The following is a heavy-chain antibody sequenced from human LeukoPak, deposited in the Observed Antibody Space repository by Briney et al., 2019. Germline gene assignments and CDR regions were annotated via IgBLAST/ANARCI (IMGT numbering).Heavy chain of an antibody. CDR2: IRYDGSDR. Sequence: PGGSLRLSCAASGFTFGSYGIYWVRQAPGKGLEWVAGIRYDGSDRSYADSVKGRFTISRDNSKNTLYLQMNSLRAEDTAVYYCAKLEQQLVREESYYYYYGMDVWGQGTTVTVSS. V-gene: IGHV3-30*02. CDR3: AKLEQQLVREESYYYYYGMDV. J-gene: IGHJ6*02. D-gene: IGHD6-13*01. CDR1: GFTFGSYG.